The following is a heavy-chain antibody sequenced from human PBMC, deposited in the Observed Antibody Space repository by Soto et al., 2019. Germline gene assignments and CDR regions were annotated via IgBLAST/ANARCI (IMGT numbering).Heavy chain of an antibody. V-gene: IGHV4-59*08. J-gene: IGHJ5*02. CDR1: GGSISGYY. Sequence: SETLSLTCTVSGGSISGYYWSWIRQSPGKGLEWIGYIYYSGTTNYNPSLKSRVTISIDTSKNHFSLRLSSVTAADTAVYYCARQGLDSSGYYYLNWFDPWGQGTLVT. D-gene: IGHD3-22*01. CDR2: IYYSGTT. CDR3: ARQGLDSSGYYYLNWFDP.